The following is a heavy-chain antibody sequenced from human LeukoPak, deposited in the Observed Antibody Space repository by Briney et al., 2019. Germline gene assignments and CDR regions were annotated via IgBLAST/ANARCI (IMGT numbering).Heavy chain of an antibody. CDR3: ARVDCRSTKCYTGDYYFDL. CDR2: IDSSGRS. D-gene: IGHD2-2*02. V-gene: IGHV4-4*07. Sequence: PSETLSLTCSVSGDSMNRYYWSWIRLPAGKELEWIGRIDSSGRSNYNPSLKSRLTMSVDMSTNQFSLRLNSVTAADTAVYYCARVDCRSTKCYTGDYYFDLWGRGTLVTVSS. CDR1: GDSMNRYY. J-gene: IGHJ2*01.